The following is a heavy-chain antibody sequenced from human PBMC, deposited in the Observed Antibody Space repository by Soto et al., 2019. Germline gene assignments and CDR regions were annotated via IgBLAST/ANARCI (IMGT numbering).Heavy chain of an antibody. V-gene: IGHV3-64D*08. CDR1: GFTFSSYA. CDR3: VKVKYYDSSSKSYAFDI. CDR2: ISSNGGST. D-gene: IGHD3-22*01. Sequence: GGSLRLSCSASGFTFSSYAMHWVRQAPGKGLEYVSAISSNGGSTYYADSVKGGFTISRDNSKNTLYLQMSSLRAEDTAVYYCVKVKYYDSSSKSYAFDIWGQGTMVTVSS. J-gene: IGHJ3*02.